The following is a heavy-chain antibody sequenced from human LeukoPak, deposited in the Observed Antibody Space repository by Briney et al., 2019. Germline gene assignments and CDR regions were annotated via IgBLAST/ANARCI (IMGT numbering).Heavy chain of an antibody. Sequence: SVKVSCTASGGTFSSYAISWLRQAPGQGLEWMGGIIPIFGTANYAQTFQGRVTITTDKSTSTAYMELSSLRSEDTAVYYCARHPHGRSSCFDYWGRGTLVSIST. D-gene: IGHD6-6*01. CDR3: ARHPHGRSSCFDY. CDR2: IIPIFGTA. J-gene: IGHJ4*02. V-gene: IGHV1-69*05. CDR1: GGTFSSYA.